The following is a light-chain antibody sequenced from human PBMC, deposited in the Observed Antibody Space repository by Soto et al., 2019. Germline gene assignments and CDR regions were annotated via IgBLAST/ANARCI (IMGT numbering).Light chain of an antibody. CDR1: QSVSSSY. V-gene: IGKV3-20*01. Sequence: ETVLTQSPGTLSLSPGERATLSCRPSQSVSSSYLAWYQQKPGQAPRLLIYGTSNRATGIPDRFSGSGSGTDFTLTISSLEPEDFAVYYCQQYGSSMYTFGQGTKLEIK. J-gene: IGKJ2*01. CDR2: GTS. CDR3: QQYGSSMYT.